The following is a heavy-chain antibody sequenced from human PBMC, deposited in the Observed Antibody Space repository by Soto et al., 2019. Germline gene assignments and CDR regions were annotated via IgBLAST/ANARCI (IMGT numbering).Heavy chain of an antibody. CDR3: ARNKYYYGSGSYYNWPSGYYYMDV. Sequence: SETLSLTCAVYGGSFSGYYWSWIRQPPGKGLEWIGEINHSGSTNYNPSLKSRVTISVDTSKNQFSLKLSSVTAADTAVYYCARNKYYYGSGSYYNWPSGYYYMDVWGKGTTVTVSS. CDR1: GGSFSGYY. V-gene: IGHV4-34*01. CDR2: INHSGST. J-gene: IGHJ6*03. D-gene: IGHD3-10*01.